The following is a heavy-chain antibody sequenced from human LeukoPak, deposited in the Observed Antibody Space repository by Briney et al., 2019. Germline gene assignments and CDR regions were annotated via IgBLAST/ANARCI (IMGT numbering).Heavy chain of an antibody. CDR3: ARFYSSSSGDAFDI. CDR1: GGSISSYY. CDR2: IYYSGST. Sequence: SETLSLTCTVSGGSISSYYWSWIRQPPGEGLEWIGYIYYSGSTNYNPSLKSRVTISVDTSKNHFSLRLSSVTAADTAVYYCARFYSSSSGDAFDIWGQGTMVTVSS. D-gene: IGHD6-6*01. J-gene: IGHJ3*02. V-gene: IGHV4-59*08.